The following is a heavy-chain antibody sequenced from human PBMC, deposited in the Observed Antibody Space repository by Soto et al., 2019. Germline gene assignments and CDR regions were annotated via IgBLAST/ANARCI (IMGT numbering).Heavy chain of an antibody. V-gene: IGHV1-69*13. CDR1: GGTFSSYA. J-gene: IGHJ4*02. D-gene: IGHD3-22*01. CDR2: IIPIFGTA. Sequence: GXSVKVSCKASGGTFSSYAISWVRQAPVQGLEWMGGIIPIFGTANYAQKFQGRVTITADESTSTAYMELSSLRSEDTAVYYCARARAYDSSGYYYPFDYWGQGTLVTVSS. CDR3: ARARAYDSSGYYYPFDY.